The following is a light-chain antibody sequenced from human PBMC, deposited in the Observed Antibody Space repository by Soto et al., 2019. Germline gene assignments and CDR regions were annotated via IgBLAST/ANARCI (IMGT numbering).Light chain of an antibody. CDR1: RSNLGAGYD. CDR2: ANN. J-gene: IGLJ1*01. V-gene: IGLV1-40*01. CDR3: SSHTTSFTYV. Sequence: QSVLTQPPSVSGAPGQGVTISCTGTRSNLGAGYDVHWYQQFPGAAPKLLIYANNKRPSGVLDRFSGSKSGTSASLAITGLQAEDEADYYCSSHTTSFTYVFGPGTKVTVL.